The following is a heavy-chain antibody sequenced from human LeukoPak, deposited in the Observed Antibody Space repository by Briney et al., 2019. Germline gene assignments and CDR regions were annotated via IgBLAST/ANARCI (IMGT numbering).Heavy chain of an antibody. CDR2: ILYDGSNE. Sequence: GGSLRLSCAASGFTFGGHGMHWVRQAPGKGLEWVAAILYDGSNEYYADTVKGRFIISGDDSKNTLYLQMNSLGAEDTAVYYCARGGSGWWGVDYWGQGTLVTASS. CDR1: GFTFGGHG. J-gene: IGHJ4*02. V-gene: IGHV3-30-3*01. D-gene: IGHD6-19*01. CDR3: ARGGSGWWGVDY.